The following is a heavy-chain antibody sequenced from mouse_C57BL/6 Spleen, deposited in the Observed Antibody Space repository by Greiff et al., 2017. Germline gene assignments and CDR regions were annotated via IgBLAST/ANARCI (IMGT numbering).Heavy chain of an antibody. D-gene: IGHD1-1*01. V-gene: IGHV5-16*01. J-gene: IGHJ4*01. CDR1: GFTFSDYY. CDR2: INYDGSST. CDR3: ARVDYGSSYYYAMDY. Sequence: EVQVVESEGGLVQPGSSMKLSCTASGFTFSDYYMAWVRQVPEKGLEWVANINYDGSSTYYLDSLKSRFIISRDNAKNILYLQMSSLKSEDTATYYCARVDYGSSYYYAMDYWGQGTSVTVSS.